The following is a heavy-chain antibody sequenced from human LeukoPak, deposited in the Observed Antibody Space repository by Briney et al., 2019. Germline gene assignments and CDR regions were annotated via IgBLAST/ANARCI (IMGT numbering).Heavy chain of an antibody. D-gene: IGHD5-18*01. CDR1: GGSFSGYY. Sequence: SETLSLTCAVYGGSFSGYYWSWIRQPPGKGLEWIREINHSGSTNYNPSLKSRVTISVDTSKNQFSLKLSSVTAADTAVYYCARGVGYSYGYRTYYYYYMDVWGKGTTVTVSS. CDR2: INHSGST. CDR3: ARGVGYSYGYRTYYYYYMDV. V-gene: IGHV4-34*01. J-gene: IGHJ6*03.